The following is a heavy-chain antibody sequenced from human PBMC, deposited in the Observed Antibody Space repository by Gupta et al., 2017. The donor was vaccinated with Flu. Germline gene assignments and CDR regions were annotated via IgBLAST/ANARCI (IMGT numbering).Heavy chain of an antibody. J-gene: IGHJ2*01. Sequence: IRQPPGKGLEWIGYIYYSGSTNYNPSLKSRVTISVDTSKNQFSLKLLSVTAADTAMYYCARHPVGVNWYFDLWGRGTLVTVSS. D-gene: IGHD3-3*01. CDR3: ARHPVGVNWYFDL. V-gene: IGHV4-59*08. CDR2: IYYSGST.